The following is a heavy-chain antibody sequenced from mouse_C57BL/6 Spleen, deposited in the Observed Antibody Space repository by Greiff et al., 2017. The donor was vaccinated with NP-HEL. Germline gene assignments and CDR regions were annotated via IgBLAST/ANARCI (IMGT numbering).Heavy chain of an antibody. J-gene: IGHJ2*01. CDR3: ARFPANYFDY. Sequence: QVQLQQPGAELVRPGSSVKLSCKASGYTFTSYWMAWVKQRPGQGLEWIGNIYPSDSETHYNQKFKDKATLTVDKSSSTAYMQLSSLTSEDSAVYYCARFPANYFDYWGQGTTLTVSS. CDR1: GYTFTSYW. CDR2: IYPSDSET. V-gene: IGHV1-61*01.